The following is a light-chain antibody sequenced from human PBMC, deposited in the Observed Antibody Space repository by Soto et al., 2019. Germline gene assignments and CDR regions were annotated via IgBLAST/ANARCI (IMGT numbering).Light chain of an antibody. Sequence: QSVLTQPASVSGSPGQSITIACTGSSSDIGGYNFVSWYQQHPGKAPKLMIYDVIKRPSGVSSRFAGSKSGNTASLTISGLRAEDEADYHCSSYTTTTTAVFGGGTKVTVL. CDR3: SSYTTTTTAV. CDR1: SSDIGGYNF. J-gene: IGLJ2*01. V-gene: IGLV2-14*03. CDR2: DVI.